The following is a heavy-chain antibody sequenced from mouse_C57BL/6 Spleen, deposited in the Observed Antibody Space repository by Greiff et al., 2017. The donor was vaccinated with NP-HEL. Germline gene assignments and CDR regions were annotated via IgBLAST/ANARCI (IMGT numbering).Heavy chain of an antibody. D-gene: IGHD2-4*01. V-gene: IGHV5-12*01. CDR3: ARIYYDYDGYAMDY. CDR1: GFTFSDYY. Sequence: DVQLVESGGGLVQPGGSLKLSCAASGFTFSDYYMYWVRQTPEKRLEWVAYISNGGGSTYYPDTVKGRFTISRDNAKNTLYLQMSRLKSEDTAMYYCARIYYDYDGYAMDYWGQGTSVTVSS. CDR2: ISNGGGST. J-gene: IGHJ4*01.